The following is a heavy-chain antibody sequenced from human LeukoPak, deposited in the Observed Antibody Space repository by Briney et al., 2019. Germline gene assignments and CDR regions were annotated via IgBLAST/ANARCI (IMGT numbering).Heavy chain of an antibody. D-gene: IGHD2-2*01. J-gene: IGHJ4*02. Sequence: GASVKVSCKASGYTFTNYGISWVRQAPGQGLEWRAWISANNGETRYAQNLQGRVTMTTDTSTSTAYMELRSLRSDDTAVYYCARVPPSAHQLLSSDYWGQGTQVTVSS. V-gene: IGHV1-18*04. CDR1: GYTFTNYG. CDR2: ISANNGET. CDR3: ARVPPSAHQLLSSDY.